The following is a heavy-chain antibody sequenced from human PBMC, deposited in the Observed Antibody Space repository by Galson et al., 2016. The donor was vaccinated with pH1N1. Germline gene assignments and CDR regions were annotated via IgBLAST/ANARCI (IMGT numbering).Heavy chain of an antibody. CDR3: ARWAHSARYIDV. J-gene: IGHJ4*02. Sequence: CAISGDSVSSHTSAWTWLRQSPSRGLEWLGRTYYRARWYNNYGVSVAGRISITPDTAKNQFSLQLKSVNPEDTAVYFCARWAHSARYIDVWGQGTLVTVSS. CDR2: TYYRARWYN. CDR1: GDSVSSHTSA. V-gene: IGHV6-1*01. D-gene: IGHD3-16*02.